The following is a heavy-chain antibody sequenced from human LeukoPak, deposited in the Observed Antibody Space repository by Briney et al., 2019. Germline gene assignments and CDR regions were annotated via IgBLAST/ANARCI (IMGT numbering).Heavy chain of an antibody. V-gene: IGHV3-20*04. CDR3: ARKFGDSCFN. J-gene: IGHJ4*02. CDR2: ISWNGGST. D-gene: IGHD2-15*01. Sequence: SGGSLRLSCAASGLTFDDYAMTWVRHAPGKGLEWVSYISWNGGSTSYADSVKGRFTISRDNADKSLYLQMNSLRAEDTALYYCARKFGDSCFNWGQGTLVTVSS. CDR1: GLTFDDYA.